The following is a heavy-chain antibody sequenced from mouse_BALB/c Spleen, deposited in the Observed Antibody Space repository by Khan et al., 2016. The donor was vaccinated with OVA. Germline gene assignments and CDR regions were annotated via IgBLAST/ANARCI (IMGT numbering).Heavy chain of an antibody. CDR3: ARLAYYYDSEGFAY. D-gene: IGHD1-1*01. CDR1: GFTFSTYG. V-gene: IGHV5-6*01. J-gene: IGHJ3*01. Sequence: EVELVASGGDLVKPGGSLKLSCAASGFTFSTYGMSWVRQTPDKRLEWVATISTGGHYTYYPDSVKGRFTIYRDHAKNTLYLQMTSLRSEDTAMFYCARLAYYYDSEGFAYWGQGTLVTVSA. CDR2: ISTGGHYT.